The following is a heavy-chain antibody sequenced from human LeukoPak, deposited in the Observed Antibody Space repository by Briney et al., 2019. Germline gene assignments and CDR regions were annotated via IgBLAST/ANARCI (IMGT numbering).Heavy chain of an antibody. V-gene: IGHV3-7*03. D-gene: IGHD3/OR15-3a*01. CDR2: IKQDGSEK. CDR3: ATSYDMGWLIGY. Sequence: PGGSLRLSCAASGFTFGDTWMYWVRQVPGQGLEWVANIKQDGSEKFYVASVKGRFTISRDNGKSSLYLQMNSLRAEDTALYYCATSYDMGWLIGYWGQGTLVTVSS. CDR1: GFTFGDTW. J-gene: IGHJ4*02.